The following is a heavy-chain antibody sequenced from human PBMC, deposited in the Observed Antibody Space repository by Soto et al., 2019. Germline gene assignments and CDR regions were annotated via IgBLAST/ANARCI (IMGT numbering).Heavy chain of an antibody. D-gene: IGHD3-3*01. CDR2: ISYDGSNK. Sequence: QVQLVESGGGVVQPGRSLRLSCAASGFTFSGYGMHWVRQAPGKGLEWVAVISYDGSNKYYTDSVKGRFTISRDNSKNTLYLQMNSLRAEDTAVYYCAKADVEGITIFGVVRLMDYYGMDVWGQGTTVTVSS. V-gene: IGHV3-30*18. CDR1: GFTFSGYG. CDR3: AKADVEGITIFGVVRLMDYYGMDV. J-gene: IGHJ6*02.